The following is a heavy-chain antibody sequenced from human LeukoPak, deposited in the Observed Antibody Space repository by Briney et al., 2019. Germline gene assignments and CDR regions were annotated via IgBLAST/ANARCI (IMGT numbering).Heavy chain of an antibody. J-gene: IGHJ4*02. V-gene: IGHV4-38-2*02. CDR2: IYHSGST. D-gene: IGHD3-22*01. CDR3: ARQSYDSSGYSDY. Sequence: SETLSLTCTVSGYSISSGYYWVWIRQSPGKGLEWTGSIYHSGSTYYNPSLKSRVAISVDMSKNQFSLKLNSVTAADTAVYYCARQSYDSSGYSDYWGQGTLVTVSS. CDR1: GYSISSGYY.